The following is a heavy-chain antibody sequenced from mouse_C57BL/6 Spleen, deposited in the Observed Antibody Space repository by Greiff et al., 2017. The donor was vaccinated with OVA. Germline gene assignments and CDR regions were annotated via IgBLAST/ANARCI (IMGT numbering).Heavy chain of an antibody. CDR2: INPNYGTT. V-gene: IGHV1-39*01. J-gene: IGHJ4*01. CDR1: GYSFTDYN. Sequence: EVQLQESGPELVKPGASVKISCKASGYSFTDYNMNWVKQSNGKSLEWIGVINPNYGTTSYNQKFKGKATLTVDQSSSTAYMQLNSLTSAYSSVSSCASAVYDYDAYAMDYWGQGTSVTVSS. D-gene: IGHD2-4*01. CDR3: ASAVYDYDAYAMDY.